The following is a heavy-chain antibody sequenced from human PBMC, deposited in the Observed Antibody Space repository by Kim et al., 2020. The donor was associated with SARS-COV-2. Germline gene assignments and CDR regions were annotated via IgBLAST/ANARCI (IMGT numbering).Heavy chain of an antibody. CDR3: ARHVYGDYWIVDY. D-gene: IGHD4-17*01. Sequence: SPSFQGQVTISADKSISTAYLQWSSLKASDTAMYYCARHVYGDYWIVDYWGQGTLVTVSS. J-gene: IGHJ4*02. V-gene: IGHV5-51*01.